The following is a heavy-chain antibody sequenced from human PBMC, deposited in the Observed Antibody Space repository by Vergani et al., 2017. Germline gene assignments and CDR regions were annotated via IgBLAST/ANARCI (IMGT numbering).Heavy chain of an antibody. V-gene: IGHV3-21*01. J-gene: IGHJ3*02. Sequence: VQLVESGGGLVKPGGSLRLSCAASGFTFSSYSMNWVRQAPGKGLEWVSSISRSSSYIYYADSVKGRFTISRDNAKKSLYLQMNSLRAEDTAVYYCARAGGILWFVETHDAFDIWGQGTMVTVSS. CDR1: GFTFSSYS. CDR3: ARAGGILWFVETHDAFDI. CDR2: ISRSSSYI. D-gene: IGHD3-10*01.